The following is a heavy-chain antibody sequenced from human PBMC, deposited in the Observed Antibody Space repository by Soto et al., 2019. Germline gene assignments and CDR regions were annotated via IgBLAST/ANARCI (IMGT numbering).Heavy chain of an antibody. CDR2: FSSNDSSI. V-gene: IGHV3-48*02. J-gene: IGHJ3*02. Sequence: EVQLVESGGGLVQPGGSLRLSCAASGFTFSNYGMNWVRQAPGKGLEWVSCFSSNDSSIYYADSVGGRFTITLDKAKNALYLQMNSLRDEDTAVYYCARDPGTTFGAFDIWGQGTLFTVSS. CDR3: ARDPGTTFGAFDI. D-gene: IGHD1-7*01. CDR1: GFTFSNYG.